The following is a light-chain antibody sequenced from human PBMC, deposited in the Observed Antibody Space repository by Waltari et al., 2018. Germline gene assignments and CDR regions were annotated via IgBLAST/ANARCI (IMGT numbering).Light chain of an antibody. CDR1: CSDVGGYND. V-gene: IGLV2-8*01. Sequence: QPALTLPPSASGAPGQSVTISCTGTCSDVGGYNDVYWYQQPPGKAPKLRIYEVTMRPSGVPDRFSGSKSGNTASLTVSGLQAADEADYFCSSYAGSKYLVFGGGTKLTVL. CDR2: EVT. CDR3: SSYAGSKYLV. J-gene: IGLJ2*01.